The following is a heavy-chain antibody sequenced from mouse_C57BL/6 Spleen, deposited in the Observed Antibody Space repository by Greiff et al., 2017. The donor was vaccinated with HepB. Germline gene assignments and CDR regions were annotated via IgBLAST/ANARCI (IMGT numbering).Heavy chain of an antibody. V-gene: IGHV5-9-1*02. CDR2: ISSGGDYI. J-gene: IGHJ2*01. CDR3: TREAAQGDFDY. Sequence: EVKVEESGEGLVKPGGSLKLSCAASGFTFSSYAMSWVRQTPEKRLEWVAYISSGGDYIYYADTVKGRFTISRDNARNTLYLQMSSLKSEDTAMYYCTREAAQGDFDYWGQGTTLTVSS. D-gene: IGHD3-2*02. CDR1: GFTFSSYA.